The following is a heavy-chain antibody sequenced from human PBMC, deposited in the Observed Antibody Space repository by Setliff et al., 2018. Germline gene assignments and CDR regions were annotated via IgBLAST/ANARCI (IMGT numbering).Heavy chain of an antibody. CDR1: GYTFTTYD. D-gene: IGHD3-10*01. J-gene: IGHJ6*02. V-gene: IGHV1-3*01. CDR2: INPGNGNT. Sequence: ASVKVSGKASGYTFTTYDMHWVRQAPGQRPEWMGWINPGNGNTKYSPKFQGRVTITRDTSASTGYMELSSLRSKDTAVYYCARDGEYYGSGFYSTRYYYSYGMDVWGQGTTVTVSS. CDR3: ARDGEYYGSGFYSTRYYYSYGMDV.